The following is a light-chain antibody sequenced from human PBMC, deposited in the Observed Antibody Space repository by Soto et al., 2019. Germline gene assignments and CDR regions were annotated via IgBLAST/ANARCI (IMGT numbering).Light chain of an antibody. CDR3: QQYNNWPPFT. CDR1: ESVSSN. Sequence: ETVMTQSPATLSVSPGERATLSCRASESVSSNLAWYQQQPGQAPRLLIYGASTRATGIPARFSGSGSGTEFTLTISSLQSEDLAVYYCQQYNNWPPFTFGPGTKVDIK. CDR2: GAS. V-gene: IGKV3-15*01. J-gene: IGKJ3*01.